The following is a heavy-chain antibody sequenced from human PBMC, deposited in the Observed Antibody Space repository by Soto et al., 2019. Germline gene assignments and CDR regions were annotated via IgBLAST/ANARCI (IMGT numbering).Heavy chain of an antibody. CDR1: GFTFDDYA. J-gene: IGHJ4*02. CDR3: AKGAGYSSGGYRMGY. D-gene: IGHD6-19*01. CDR2: ISWNSGSI. V-gene: IGHV3-9*01. Sequence: EVQLVESGGGLVQPGRSLRLSCAASGFTFDDYAMHWVRQAPGKGLEWVSGISWNSGSICYADSVKGRFTISRDNATNSLYLQMNSLRAEDTALYYCAKGAGYSSGGYRMGYWGQGTLVTV.